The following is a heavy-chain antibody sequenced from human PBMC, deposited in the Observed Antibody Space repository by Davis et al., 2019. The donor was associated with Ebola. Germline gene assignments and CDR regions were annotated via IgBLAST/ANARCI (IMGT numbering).Heavy chain of an antibody. CDR1: GFTFSSYW. CDR3: ARDRYNWNYVGNFDY. Sequence: GGSLRLSCAASGFTFSSYWMHWVRQAPGKGLEWVANIKQDGSEKYYVDSVKGRFTISRDNAKNSLYLQMNSLRAEDTAVYYCARDRYNWNYVGNFDYWGQGTLVTVSS. D-gene: IGHD1-7*01. V-gene: IGHV3-7*01. J-gene: IGHJ4*02. CDR2: IKQDGSEK.